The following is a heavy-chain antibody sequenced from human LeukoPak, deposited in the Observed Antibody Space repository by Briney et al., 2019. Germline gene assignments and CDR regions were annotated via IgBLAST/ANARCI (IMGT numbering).Heavy chain of an antibody. D-gene: IGHD3-10*01. Sequence: GGSLRLSCGASGFSFTTYWMAWVRQAPGKGLELVPNIKQNGTEKYYVDSVKGRFTISRDYAGNSLYLQLNSLRAEDTAVYYCARLSEMFRGPQVIYYFDYWGQGTLVTVSS. CDR1: GFSFTTYW. CDR3: ARLSEMFRGPQVIYYFDY. J-gene: IGHJ4*02. CDR2: IKQNGTEK. V-gene: IGHV3-7*01.